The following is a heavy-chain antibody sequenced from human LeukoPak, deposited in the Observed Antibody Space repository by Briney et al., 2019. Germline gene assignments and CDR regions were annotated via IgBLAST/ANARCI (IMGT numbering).Heavy chain of an antibody. D-gene: IGHD6-6*01. V-gene: IGHV4-31*03. J-gene: IGHJ6*03. CDR2: IYYSGST. CDR3: ARGGIVAARVYYYMDV. Sequence: SETLSHTCTVSGGSISSGGYYWSWIRQHPGKGLEWIGYIYYSGSTYYNPSLKSRVTISVDTSKNQFSLKLSSVTAADTAVYYCARGGIVAARVYYYMDVWGKGTTVTVSS. CDR1: GGSISSGGYY.